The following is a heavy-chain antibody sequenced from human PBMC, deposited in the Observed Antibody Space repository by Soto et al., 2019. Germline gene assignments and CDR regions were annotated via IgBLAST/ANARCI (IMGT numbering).Heavy chain of an antibody. J-gene: IGHJ4*02. D-gene: IGHD3-22*01. Sequence: PGGSLRLSCAASGFTFSSYSMNWVRQAPGKGLEWVSSISSSSSYIYYADSVKGRFTISRDNAKNSLYLQMNSLRAEDTAVYYCARVLWPNYYDSSPYFDYWGQGTLVTVSS. CDR1: GFTFSSYS. CDR3: ARVLWPNYYDSSPYFDY. V-gene: IGHV3-21*01. CDR2: ISSSSSYI.